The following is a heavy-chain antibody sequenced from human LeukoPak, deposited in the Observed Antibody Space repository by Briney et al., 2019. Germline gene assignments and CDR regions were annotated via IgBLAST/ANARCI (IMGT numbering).Heavy chain of an antibody. V-gene: IGHV3-11*01. CDR1: GFTLGDYY. J-gene: IGHJ6*02. CDR3: ARDKSHGGMDV. Sequence: PGGSLRLSCTASGFTLGDYYMNWIRQAPGKGPEWVSYISNSGSTIYYADYVKGRFTVSRDNTKNSLYLQTNSLRAEDTAVYFCARDKSHGGMDVWGRGTTVTVSS. CDR2: ISNSGSTI.